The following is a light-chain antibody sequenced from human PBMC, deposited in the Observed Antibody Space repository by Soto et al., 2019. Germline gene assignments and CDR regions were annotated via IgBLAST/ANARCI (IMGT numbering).Light chain of an antibody. V-gene: IGLV1-40*01. J-gene: IGLJ2*01. CDR2: GNT. CDR3: QSYDSSLSAVV. CDR1: SSNIGAIYD. Sequence: QSVLTQPPSVSGAPGQRVTISCTGSSSNIGAIYDVHWYQHLPGTAPKLLIYGNTIRPSGVPDRFSGSKSGTSASLAITGLQAEDEADYYCQSYDSSLSAVVFGGVTKLTVL.